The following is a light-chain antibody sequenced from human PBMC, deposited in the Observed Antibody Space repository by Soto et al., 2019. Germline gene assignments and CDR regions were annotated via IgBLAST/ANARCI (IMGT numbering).Light chain of an antibody. Sequence: ALTQPRSVSASPGQSVAISCTGTSSDVGGYDYVSWYQQHPGKAPKLMIYDVHKRPSGVPDRFSGSKSGNTASLTISGLQAEDEADYYCCSFAGDPYVFGTGTKLTVL. J-gene: IGLJ1*01. CDR2: DVH. CDR3: CSFAGDPYV. V-gene: IGLV2-11*01. CDR1: SSDVGGYDY.